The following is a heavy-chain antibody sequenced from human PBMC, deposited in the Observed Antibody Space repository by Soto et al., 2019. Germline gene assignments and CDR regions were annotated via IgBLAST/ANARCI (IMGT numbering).Heavy chain of an antibody. CDR1: GYTFTSYY. J-gene: IGHJ4*02. CDR3: ARVKEEFVVVPAAILDY. Sequence: GXSEQVSFKASGYTFTSYYMHWVRQAPGQGLEWMGIINPSGGSTSYAQKFQGRVTMTRDTSTSTVYMELSSLRSEDTAVYYCARVKEEFVVVPAAILDYWGQGTLVTVS. D-gene: IGHD2-2*02. V-gene: IGHV1-46*01. CDR2: INPSGGST.